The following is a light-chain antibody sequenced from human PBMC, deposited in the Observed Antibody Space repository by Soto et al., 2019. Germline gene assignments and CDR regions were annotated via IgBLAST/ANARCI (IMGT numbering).Light chain of an antibody. CDR2: KAS. CDR3: QQYSRLYT. V-gene: IGKV1-5*03. J-gene: IGKJ5*01. CDR1: QNVYTW. Sequence: DIQMTPSPSTLSASVVDRVTISCRASQNVYTWLAWYQQKPGKAPKFLIYKASVLETGVPSRFSGNGSGTEFTLTISSLQPDDFATYYCQQYSRLYTFGQGTRLEIK.